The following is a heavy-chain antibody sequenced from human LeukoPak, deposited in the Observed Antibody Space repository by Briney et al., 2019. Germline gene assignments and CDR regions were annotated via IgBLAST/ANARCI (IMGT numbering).Heavy chain of an antibody. J-gene: IGHJ5*02. CDR3: AGVLSSSAYYLDP. D-gene: IGHD6-6*01. CDR1: GGTFNSYA. Sequence: SVKVSCKASGGTFNSYAIAWVRQAPGQGLEWMGGIIPSFDKTNYAQKFQGRVTITVDEFTGTAYMDLGSLTSEDTALYYCAGVLSSSAYYLDPWGQGTLVIVSS. V-gene: IGHV1-69*13. CDR2: IIPSFDKT.